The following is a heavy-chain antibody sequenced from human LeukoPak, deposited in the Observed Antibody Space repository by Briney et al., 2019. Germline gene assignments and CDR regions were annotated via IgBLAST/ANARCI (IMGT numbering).Heavy chain of an antibody. Sequence: SETLSLTCIVSGGSISSTSYYWGWIRQSPGKGLEWIGSFYYSGSIFDNRSLRSRVTISIDMSKNQFLLKLTSVTAADTAVYYCARGASSYCSGGSCYSVHKTKKLDYWGQGTLVTVSS. CDR2: FYYSGSI. CDR3: ARGASSYCSGGSCYSVHKTKKLDY. CDR1: GGSISSTSYY. V-gene: IGHV4-39*07. J-gene: IGHJ4*02. D-gene: IGHD2-15*01.